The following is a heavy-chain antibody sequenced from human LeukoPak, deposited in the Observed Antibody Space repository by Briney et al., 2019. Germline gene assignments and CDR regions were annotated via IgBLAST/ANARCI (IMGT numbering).Heavy chain of an antibody. CDR3: VKEVLKGQFDFWSGYYKAGRDYYYMDV. D-gene: IGHD3-3*01. V-gene: IGHV3-30*18. CDR1: GFTFSSHG. J-gene: IGHJ6*03. Sequence: GGSLRLSCAASGFTFSSHGMHWVRQAPGKGLEWVALISFDGSNKYYGDSVKGRFTISRDNSRNTLFLQITRLRAEDTAVYYCVKEVLKGQFDFWSGYYKAGRDYYYMDVWGQGTMVTVSS. CDR2: ISFDGSNK.